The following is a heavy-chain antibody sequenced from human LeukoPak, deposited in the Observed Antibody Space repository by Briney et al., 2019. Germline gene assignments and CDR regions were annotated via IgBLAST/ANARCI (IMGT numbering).Heavy chain of an antibody. V-gene: IGHV3-23*01. CDR2: ISVGVGTA. CDR3: AKDYYGSGRYYDYDAFDI. J-gene: IGHJ3*02. Sequence: GGSLRLSCAASGFTFSNYAMSWVRQAPGEGLEWVSAISVGVGTAYYADSVKGRFTISRDNSKNTLYLQMNSLRAEDTAVYYCAKDYYGSGRYYDYDAFDIWGQGTMVTVSS. CDR1: GFTFSNYA. D-gene: IGHD3-10*01.